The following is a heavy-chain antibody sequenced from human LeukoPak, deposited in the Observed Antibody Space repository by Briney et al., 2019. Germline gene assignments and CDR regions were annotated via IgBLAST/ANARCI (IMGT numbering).Heavy chain of an antibody. Sequence: GGSLRLSCAASGFTFSSNSMNWVRQAPGKGLEWVSSISSSSSYIYYADSVKGRFTISRDNAKNSLYLQMNSLRAEDTAVYFCAKRGVVIRVILVGFHKEAYYFDSWGQGAPVTVSS. CDR2: ISSSSSYI. CDR1: GFTFSSNS. D-gene: IGHD3-22*01. CDR3: AKRGVVIRVILVGFHKEAYYFDS. V-gene: IGHV3-21*04. J-gene: IGHJ4*02.